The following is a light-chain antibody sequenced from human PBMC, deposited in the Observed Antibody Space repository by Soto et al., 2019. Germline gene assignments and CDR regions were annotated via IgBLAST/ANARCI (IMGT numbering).Light chain of an antibody. CDR1: QSIRSW. CDR3: QQYNSYWT. Sequence: DIETTQTPSSLSASVGDRATITCRASQSIRSWVAWYQQKPGKAPKPLIYDASSLESGVPSRFSGSGSGTEFTLTISCLQPDDFATYYCQQYNSYWTFGQGTKVDIK. CDR2: DAS. V-gene: IGKV1-5*01. J-gene: IGKJ1*01.